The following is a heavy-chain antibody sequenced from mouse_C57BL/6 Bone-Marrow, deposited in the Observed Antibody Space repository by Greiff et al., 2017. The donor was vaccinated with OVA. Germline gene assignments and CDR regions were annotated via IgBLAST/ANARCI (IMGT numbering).Heavy chain of an antibody. D-gene: IGHD1-1*01. Sequence: QVQLQQSGAELARPGASVKLSCEASGYTFTSYGISWVKQRTGQGLEWIGEIYPRSGNTYYNEKFKGKATLTADKSSSTAYMELRSLTSEDSAVYFCANYYGSSSHYFDYWGQGTTLTVSS. J-gene: IGHJ2*01. V-gene: IGHV1-81*01. CDR1: GYTFTSYG. CDR3: ANYYGSSSHYFDY. CDR2: IYPRSGNT.